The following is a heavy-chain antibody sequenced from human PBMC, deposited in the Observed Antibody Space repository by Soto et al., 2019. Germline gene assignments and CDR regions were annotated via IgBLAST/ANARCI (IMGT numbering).Heavy chain of an antibody. Sequence: GGSLRLSCAASGFTFSSDAMSWVRQAPGNGLEWVSAISGSGGSTYYADSVKGRFTISRDNSKNTLYLQMNSLRAEDTAVYYCAKVGTYYYDSSGYPLRFFDYWGQGTLVTVSS. CDR2: ISGSGGST. J-gene: IGHJ4*02. V-gene: IGHV3-23*01. D-gene: IGHD3-22*01. CDR1: GFTFSSDA. CDR3: AKVGTYYYDSSGYPLRFFDY.